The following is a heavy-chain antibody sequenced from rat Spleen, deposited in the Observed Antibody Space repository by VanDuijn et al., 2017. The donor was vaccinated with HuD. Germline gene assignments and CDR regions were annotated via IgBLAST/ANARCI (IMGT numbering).Heavy chain of an antibody. V-gene: IGHV5-19*01. CDR1: GFTFSNYG. J-gene: IGHJ1*01. Sequence: EVQLVESGGGLVQPGRSLKLSCAASGFTFSNYGMHWIRQAPTKGLEWVASISPNGGNTYYRDSVKGRFTNSRDNVKSTLYLQMDSLRSEDTATYYCATDNIGTTTRYWYFDFWGPGTMVTVSS. D-gene: IGHD1-5*01. CDR2: ISPNGGNT. CDR3: ATDNIGTTTRYWYFDF.